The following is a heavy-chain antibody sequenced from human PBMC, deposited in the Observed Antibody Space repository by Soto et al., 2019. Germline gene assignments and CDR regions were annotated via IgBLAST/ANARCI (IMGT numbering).Heavy chain of an antibody. J-gene: IGHJ4*02. D-gene: IGHD3-16*01. CDR2: ITSSSSTI. Sequence: GGSLRLSCAASGFSFSSYSMDWFRQAPGKGLEWVSYITSSSSTIYYADSVKGRFTISRDNAKNSVYLQMNSLRDEDTAVYYCARGLLWGDYSYWGRGTLVTVSS. CDR3: ARGLLWGDYSY. CDR1: GFSFSSYS. V-gene: IGHV3-48*02.